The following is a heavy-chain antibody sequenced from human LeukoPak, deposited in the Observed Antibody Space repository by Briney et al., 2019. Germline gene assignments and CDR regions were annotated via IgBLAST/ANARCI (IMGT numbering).Heavy chain of an antibody. CDR2: ISGDGGST. CDR3: AKDYSDYGDSRFDY. CDR1: GFTFDDYA. V-gene: IGHV3-43*02. D-gene: IGHD4-17*01. J-gene: IGHJ4*02. Sequence: GGSLRLSCAASGFTFDDYAMHWVRQAPGKGLEWVSLISGDGGSTYYADSVKGRFTISRDNSKNSLYLQMNSLRTEDTALYYCAKDYSDYGDSRFDYWGQGTLVAVSS.